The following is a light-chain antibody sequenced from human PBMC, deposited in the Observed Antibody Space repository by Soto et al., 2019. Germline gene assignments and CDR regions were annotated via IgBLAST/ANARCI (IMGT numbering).Light chain of an antibody. J-gene: IGKJ1*01. CDR1: QSVSID. CDR2: VAS. Sequence: EIVLTQSPGTLSLSPGERATLSCWASQSVSIDLAWYQQKPVQAPRLLIYVASTRATDIPARFTGSGSGTEFTLTISRLEPEDFAVYYCQQYNNWPPCTFGQGTKVDI. V-gene: IGKV3-15*01. CDR3: QQYNNWPPCT.